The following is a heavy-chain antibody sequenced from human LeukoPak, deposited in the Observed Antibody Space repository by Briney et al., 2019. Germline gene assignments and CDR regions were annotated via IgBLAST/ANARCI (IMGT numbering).Heavy chain of an antibody. CDR2: INHSGST. CDR3: ARHGYCSSTSCYYIYYYYMDV. J-gene: IGHJ6*03. CDR1: GGSFSGYY. Sequence: SETLSLTCAVYGGSFSGYYWSWIRQPPGKGLEWIGEINHSGSTNYNPSLKSRVTISVDTSKNQFSLKLSSVTAADTAVYYCARHGYCSSTSCYYIYYYYMDVWGKGTTVTISS. D-gene: IGHD2-2*03. V-gene: IGHV4-34*01.